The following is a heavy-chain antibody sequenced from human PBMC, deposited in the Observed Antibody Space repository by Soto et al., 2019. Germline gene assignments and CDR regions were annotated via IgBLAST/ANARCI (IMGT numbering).Heavy chain of an antibody. V-gene: IGHV3-21*01. D-gene: IGHD3-10*01. CDR1: GFTFSSYS. CDR3: ARLRGVRGVRVGLDY. CDR2: ISSSSSYI. J-gene: IGHJ4*02. Sequence: KTGGSLRLSCAASGFTFSSYSMNWVRQAPGKGLEWVSSISSSSSYIYYADSVKGRFTISRDNAKNSLYLQMNSLRAEDTAVYYCARLRGVRGVRVGLDYWGQGTLVTVSS.